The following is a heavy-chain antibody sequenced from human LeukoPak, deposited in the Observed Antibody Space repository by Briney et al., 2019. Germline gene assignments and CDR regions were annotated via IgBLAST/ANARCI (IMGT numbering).Heavy chain of an antibody. CDR3: AREWGPYYYDSSGSMGDY. CDR2: ISISGSIT. J-gene: IGHJ4*02. D-gene: IGHD3-22*01. Sequence: GGSLRLSCAASGFTFSSNGMTWVRQAPGKGLEWVSYISISGSITYYADSVKGRFTISRDNAKNALYLQMNSLRDEDTAVYYCAREWGPYYYDSSGSMGDYWGQGTLVTVSS. V-gene: IGHV3-48*02. CDR1: GFTFSSNG.